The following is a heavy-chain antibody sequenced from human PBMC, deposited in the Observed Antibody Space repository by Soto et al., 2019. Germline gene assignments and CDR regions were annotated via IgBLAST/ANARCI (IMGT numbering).Heavy chain of an antibody. D-gene: IGHD2-2*01. CDR2: IYPGDSDT. CDR1: GYSFTSYW. J-gene: IGHJ4*02. Sequence: LXISCKGSGYSFTSYWIGWVRQMPGKGLEWMGIIYPGDSDTRYSPSFQGQVTISADKPISTAYLQWSSLKASDTAMYYCAVLLQGVPASFDYWGQGTLVTVSS. V-gene: IGHV5-51*04. CDR3: AVLLQGVPASFDY.